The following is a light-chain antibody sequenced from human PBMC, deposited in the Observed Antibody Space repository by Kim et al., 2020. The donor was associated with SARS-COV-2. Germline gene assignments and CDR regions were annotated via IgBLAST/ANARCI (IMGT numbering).Light chain of an antibody. V-gene: IGKV3-20*01. Sequence: SPGEAATLSCRTSQSISSSNLAWYQQKPGQAPRLLIYGASSRATGIPDRFSGSGSGTDFTLTISRLEPQDFAVYYCQQYGSSPRTFGQGTKVDIK. CDR2: GAS. CDR3: QQYGSSPRT. CDR1: QSISSSN. J-gene: IGKJ1*01.